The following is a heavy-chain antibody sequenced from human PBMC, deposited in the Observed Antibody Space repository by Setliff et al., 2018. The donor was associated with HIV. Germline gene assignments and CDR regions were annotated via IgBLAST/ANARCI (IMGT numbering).Heavy chain of an antibody. J-gene: IGHJ4*02. CDR3: ARSGSSSPYYFDY. CDR2: IYYSGST. D-gene: IGHD6-6*01. Sequence: NPSETLSLTCSVSGGSINNDIYFWSWIRQHPGKGLEWIGYIYYSGSTYYNPSLKSRITISVDTSKKQFSLRLSSVTAADTAVYYCARSGSSSPYYFDYWGQGTLVTVSS. V-gene: IGHV4-31*03. CDR1: GGSINNDIYF.